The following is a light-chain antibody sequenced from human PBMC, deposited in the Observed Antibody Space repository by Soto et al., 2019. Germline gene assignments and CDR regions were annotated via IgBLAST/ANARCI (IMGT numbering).Light chain of an antibody. CDR2: GAS. CDR1: QNVSSY. J-gene: IGKJ4*01. Sequence: IVLTQSPATLSLSPGERATLSCRASQNVSSYLAWYKQKPGQAPRLLIYGASNRATGIPARFGGSGSGTDFSLNISSLEPEDFAVYYWQQSSNWPLLTFGGGTKVEIK. CDR3: QQSSNWPLLT. V-gene: IGKV3-11*01.